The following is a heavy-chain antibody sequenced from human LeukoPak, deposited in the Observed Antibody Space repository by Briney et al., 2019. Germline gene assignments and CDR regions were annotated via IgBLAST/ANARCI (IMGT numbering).Heavy chain of an antibody. CDR3: ARSRGPAGELLLDH. J-gene: IGHJ4*02. D-gene: IGHD1-26*01. V-gene: IGHV1-8*01. CDR1: GYTFTSYD. Sequence: ASVKVSCKASGYTFTSYDVNRVRQATGQGLGWMGWMNPNSGNTGYAQKFQGRVTMTRNTSIRTAYMELSSLRSEDTAVYYCARSRGPAGELLLDHWGQGTLVTVTS. CDR2: MNPNSGNT.